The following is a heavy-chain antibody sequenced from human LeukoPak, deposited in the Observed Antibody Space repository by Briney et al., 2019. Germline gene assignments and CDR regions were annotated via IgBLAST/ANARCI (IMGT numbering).Heavy chain of an antibody. V-gene: IGHV4-59*01. CDR1: GFTFSSYS. Sequence: GSLRLSCAASGFTFSSYSMNWVRQAPGKGLEWIGYIYYSGSTNYNPSLKSRVTISVDTSKNQFSLKLSSVTAADTAVYYCARGSLFDYWGQGTLVTVSS. CDR3: ARGSLFDY. CDR2: IYYSGST. J-gene: IGHJ4*02.